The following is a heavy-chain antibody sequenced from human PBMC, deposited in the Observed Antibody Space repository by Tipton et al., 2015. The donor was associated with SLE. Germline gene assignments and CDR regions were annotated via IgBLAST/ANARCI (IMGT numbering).Heavy chain of an antibody. J-gene: IGHJ4*02. CDR1: GYSISSGYY. CDR3: ARLGHSSSWGDY. CDR2: IYHSGST. Sequence: TLSLTCAVSGYSISSGYYWGWIRQPPGKGLEWIGSIYHSGSTYYNPSLKSRVTISVDTSKNQFSLKLSSVTAADTAVYYCARLGHSSSWGDYWGQGTLVTVSS. V-gene: IGHV4-38-2*01. D-gene: IGHD6-13*01.